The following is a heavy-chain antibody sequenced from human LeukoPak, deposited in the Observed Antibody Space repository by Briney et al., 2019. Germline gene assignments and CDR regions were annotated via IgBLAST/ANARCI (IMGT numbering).Heavy chain of an antibody. J-gene: IGHJ3*02. CDR2: INPNSGAT. Sequence: GASVKVSCKASGYIFTGYYMHWGRQASGQGLGWLGWINPNSGATNYAQKVQGWGTMTRDTSISTAYMELSRLRSDDTAVYYCARGGDGYNDAFDIWGQGTMVTGPS. D-gene: IGHD5-24*01. CDR3: ARGGDGYNDAFDI. V-gene: IGHV1-2*04. CDR1: GYIFTGYY.